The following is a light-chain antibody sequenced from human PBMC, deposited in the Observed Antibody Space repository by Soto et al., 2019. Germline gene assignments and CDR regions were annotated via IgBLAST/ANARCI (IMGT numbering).Light chain of an antibody. CDR3: QQYGRSPFT. CDR2: GAS. CDR1: QSVSSHY. V-gene: IGKV3-20*01. J-gene: IGKJ3*01. Sequence: EIVMTQSPGTLSVSPGETATLSSGDSQSVSSHYVAGFHRKPGQDTRLLIYGASSRATGVPDRFSATGSGTDFTLTISRLQPEELAVYYCQQYGRSPFTFGPGTKVDI.